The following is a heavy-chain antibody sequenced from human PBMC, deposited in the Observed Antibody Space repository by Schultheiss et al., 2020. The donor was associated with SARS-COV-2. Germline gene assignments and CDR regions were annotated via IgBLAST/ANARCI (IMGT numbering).Heavy chain of an antibody. D-gene: IGHD3-22*01. CDR1: GGSISSGGYY. Sequence: SETLSLTCTVSGGSISSGGYYWSWIRQHPGKGLEWIGEIYHSGSTNYNPSLKSRVTISVDKSKNQFSLKLSSVTAADTAVYYCARDRNYYDSSGWYFDLWGRGTLVTVPS. CDR3: ARDRNYYDSSGWYFDL. J-gene: IGHJ2*01. CDR2: IYHSGST. V-gene: IGHV4-61*08.